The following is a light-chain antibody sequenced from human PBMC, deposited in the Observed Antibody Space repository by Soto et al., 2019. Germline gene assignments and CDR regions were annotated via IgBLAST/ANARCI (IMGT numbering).Light chain of an antibody. CDR2: GAS. CDR3: QQYNNWPLA. J-gene: IGKJ4*01. V-gene: IGKV3-15*01. CDR1: QSVSTK. Sequence: EIVMTQSPATLSVSPGERATLSCRASQSVSTKLGWYQQKPGQAPRLLIYGASTRATGIPARFSGSGSGTEFTLTISSLQSEDFAVYYCQQYNNWPLAFGGGTKVEIK.